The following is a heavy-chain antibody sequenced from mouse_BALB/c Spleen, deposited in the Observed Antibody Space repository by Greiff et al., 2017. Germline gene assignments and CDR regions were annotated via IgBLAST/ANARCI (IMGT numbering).Heavy chain of an antibody. CDR3: ARNYGNYDGYAMDY. CDR1: GYSITSDYA. V-gene: IGHV3-2*02. CDR2: ISYSGST. D-gene: IGHD2-1*01. Sequence: EVKLMESGPGLVKPSQSLSLTCTVTGYSITSDYAWNWIRQFPGNKLEWMGYISYSGSTSYNPSLKSRISITRDTSKNQFFLQLNSVTTEDTATYYCARNYGNYDGYAMDYWGQGTSVTVSS. J-gene: IGHJ4*01.